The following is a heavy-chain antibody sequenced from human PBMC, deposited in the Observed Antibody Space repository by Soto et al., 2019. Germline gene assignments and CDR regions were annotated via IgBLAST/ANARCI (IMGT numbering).Heavy chain of an antibody. CDR3: TASSGWYNAFDI. CDR1: GFTFSSYA. V-gene: IGHV3-23*01. J-gene: IGHJ3*02. Sequence: EVQLLESGGGLVQPGGSLRLSCAASGFTFSSYAMSWVRQAPGKGLEWVSAISGSGGSTYYEDSVKGRFTISRDHSKNKLYLQMNSLRAEDTAVYYCTASSGWYNAFDIWGQGTMVTVSS. D-gene: IGHD6-19*01. CDR2: ISGSGGST.